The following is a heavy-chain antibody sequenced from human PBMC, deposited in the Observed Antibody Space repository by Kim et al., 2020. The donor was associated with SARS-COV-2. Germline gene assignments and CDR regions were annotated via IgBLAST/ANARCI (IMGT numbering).Heavy chain of an antibody. CDR1: GDSISTYY. CDR2: IYGSGGS. CDR3: ARGGRRNWNPLDL. Sequence: SETLSLTCTVSGDSISTYYWSWIRQPAGKGLQWIGQIYGSGGSNYNPSLRSRISMSVDTSKKKFSLRMRSVTAADTAMYYCARGGRRNWNPLDLWGQ. J-gene: IGHJ5*02. D-gene: IGHD1-1*01. V-gene: IGHV4-4*07.